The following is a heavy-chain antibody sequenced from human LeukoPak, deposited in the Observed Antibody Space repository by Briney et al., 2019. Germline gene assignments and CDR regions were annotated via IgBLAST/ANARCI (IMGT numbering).Heavy chain of an antibody. CDR3: ARHAHSNYDFGY. D-gene: IGHD4-11*01. CDR2: IYKSGRT. J-gene: IGHJ4*02. V-gene: IGHV4-39*01. CDR1: SGSISSSSYY. Sequence: PSETLSLTCTVSSGSISSSSYYWGWIRQPPGKGLEYIGSIYKSGRTYYNPSLKSRVTISVDTSKNQFSMQLSSVTAADSAVYYRARHAHSNYDFGYWGQGTLVTVSS.